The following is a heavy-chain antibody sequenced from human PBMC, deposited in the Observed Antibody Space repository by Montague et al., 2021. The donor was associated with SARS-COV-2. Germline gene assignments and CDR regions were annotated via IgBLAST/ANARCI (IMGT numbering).Heavy chain of an antibody. CDR2: IYYSGST. CDR3: ARARITKIVVVKAFDL. Sequence: TLSLTCTVSGGSISSGGYYWSWIRQHPGKGPEWIGYIYYSGSTYYNPSPKSRVTISVDTSKNQFSLKLSSVTAADTAVYYCARARITKIVVVKAFDLWGRGTMVTVSS. J-gene: IGHJ3*01. V-gene: IGHV4-31*03. D-gene: IGHD3-22*01. CDR1: GGSISSGGYY.